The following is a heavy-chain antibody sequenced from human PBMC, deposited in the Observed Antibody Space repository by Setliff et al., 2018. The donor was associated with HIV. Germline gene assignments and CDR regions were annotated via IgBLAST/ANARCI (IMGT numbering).Heavy chain of an antibody. CDR3: VKHRNRGFDP. V-gene: IGHV4-39*07. Sequence: SETLSLTCTVSGGSISSSSYYWGWIRQPPGKGLEWIGSIYYSGSTYYNPSLKSRVTISVDTSKNQFSLKMTSVTAADTAVYYCVKHRNRGFDPWGQGTLVTVSS. J-gene: IGHJ5*02. CDR2: IYYSGST. CDR1: GGSISSSSYY.